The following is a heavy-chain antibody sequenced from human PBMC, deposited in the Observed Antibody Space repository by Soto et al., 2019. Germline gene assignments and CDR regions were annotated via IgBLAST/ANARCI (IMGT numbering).Heavy chain of an antibody. J-gene: IGHJ6*02. CDR1: GYTFTGYY. CDR3: ASELRFLEWLSNGMDV. CDR2: INPNSGGT. V-gene: IGHV1-2*02. Sequence: ASVEVSCKASGYTFTGYYIHWVRQAPGQGLEWMGWINPNSGGTNYAQKFQGRVTMTRDTSISTAYMELSRLRSDDTAVYYCASELRFLEWLSNGMDVWGQGTTVTVSS. D-gene: IGHD3-3*01.